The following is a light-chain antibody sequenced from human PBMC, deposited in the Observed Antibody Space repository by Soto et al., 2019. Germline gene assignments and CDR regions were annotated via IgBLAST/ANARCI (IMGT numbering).Light chain of an antibody. CDR2: DAT. CDR1: TGAVTSGHY. V-gene: IGLV7-46*01. CDR3: LLSYDSSRQV. J-gene: IGLJ3*02. Sequence: QAVVTQEPSLAVSPGGTVTLTCGSSTGAVTSGHYPYWFQQKPGQAPRTLIYDATNKHSLTPARFSGSLLGGKAALTLSGALPEDEAGYFCLLSYDSSRQVFVGGTKLTVL.